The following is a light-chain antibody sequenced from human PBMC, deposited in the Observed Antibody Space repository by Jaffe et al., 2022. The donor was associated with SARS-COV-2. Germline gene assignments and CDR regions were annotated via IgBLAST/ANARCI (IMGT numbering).Light chain of an antibody. CDR2: GTS. Sequence: EIVMTQSPATLSVSPGERATLSCRASQSFSSNLAWYQQKPGQAPRLLIYGTSTRATAIPVRFSASGSGTEFTLTISSLQSEDFAVYYCQQYNNWPYTFGQGTKLEIK. CDR1: QSFSSN. CDR3: QQYNNWPYT. J-gene: IGKJ2*01. V-gene: IGKV3-15*01.